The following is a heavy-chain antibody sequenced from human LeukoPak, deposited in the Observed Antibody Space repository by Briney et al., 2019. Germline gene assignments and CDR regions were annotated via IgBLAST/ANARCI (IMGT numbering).Heavy chain of an antibody. Sequence: VASVKVSCKASGGTFSSYGISWVRQAPGQGLEWMGRIIPIVGITNYAQKFQGRVTTTADNSTRTAYMELSSLTSEDTAVYYCARGLHFTMVRGGTTNYYYGMDVWGQGTSVTVSS. D-gene: IGHD3-10*01. J-gene: IGHJ6*02. V-gene: IGHV1-69*04. CDR2: IIPIVGIT. CDR3: ARGLHFTMVRGGTTNYYYGMDV. CDR1: GGTFSSYG.